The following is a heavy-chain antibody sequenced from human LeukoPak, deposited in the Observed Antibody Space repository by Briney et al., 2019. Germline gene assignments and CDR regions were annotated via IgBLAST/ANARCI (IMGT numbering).Heavy chain of an antibody. CDR2: IYTSGST. V-gene: IGHV4-61*02. CDR3: ARVGLFRWKSFDY. CDR1: GGSISSGSYY. D-gene: IGHD3-22*01. Sequence: PSEALSLTCTVSGGSISSGSYYWSWIRQPAGKGLEWIGRIYTSGSTNYNPSLKSRVTISVDTSKNQFSLKLSSVTAADTAVYYCARVGLFRWKSFDYWGQGTLVTVSS. J-gene: IGHJ4*02.